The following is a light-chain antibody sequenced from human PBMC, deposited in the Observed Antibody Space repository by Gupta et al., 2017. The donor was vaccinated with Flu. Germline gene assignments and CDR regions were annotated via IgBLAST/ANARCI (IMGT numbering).Light chain of an antibody. Sequence: SLGERATINCKSSQSVLYSSNNKNYLAWYQQKPGQPPKLLIYWASTRESGVPDRFSGSGSGTDFTLTISSLQAEDVAVYYCQQYYSTPWTFDQGTKVEIK. CDR2: WAS. CDR1: QSVLYSSNNKNY. CDR3: QQYYSTPWT. V-gene: IGKV4-1*01. J-gene: IGKJ1*01.